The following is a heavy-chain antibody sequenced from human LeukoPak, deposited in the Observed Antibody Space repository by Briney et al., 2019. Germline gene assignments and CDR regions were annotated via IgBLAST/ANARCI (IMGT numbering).Heavy chain of an antibody. V-gene: IGHV3-7*05. CDR2: IDEDAGEK. J-gene: IGHJ4*02. CDR1: GFRFSDSW. Sequence: GGSLRLSCAASGFRFSDSWMTWVRQTPGKGLQWVASIDEDAGEKKYVESVRGRFTISRDNAKNSLYLQMNSLRVEDTAVYYCASSKDHYCHYWGQGTLVTVSS. CDR3: ASSKDHYCHY.